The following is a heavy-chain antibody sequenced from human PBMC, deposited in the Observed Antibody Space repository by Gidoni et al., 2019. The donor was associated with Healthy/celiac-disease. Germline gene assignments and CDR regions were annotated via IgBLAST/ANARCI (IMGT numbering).Heavy chain of an antibody. Sequence: EVQLVDSGGGLIQSGGSLSLSCAVSGFLVSRYFMSWVRQAPGKGLGWVSVIYSGGSTYYADSVKGRFTISRDNSKNTLYLQMNSLRAEDTAVYYCAREMGNWGFDYYYYYGMDVWGQGTTVTVSS. J-gene: IGHJ6*02. CDR1: GFLVSRYF. CDR2: IYSGGST. D-gene: IGHD7-27*01. CDR3: AREMGNWGFDYYYYYGMDV. V-gene: IGHV3-53*01.